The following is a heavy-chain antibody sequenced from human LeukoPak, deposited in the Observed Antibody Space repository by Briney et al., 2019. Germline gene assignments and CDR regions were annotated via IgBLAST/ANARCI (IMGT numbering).Heavy chain of an antibody. CDR2: ISGSGGST. J-gene: IGHJ4*02. CDR1: GFTFSSYA. CDR3: AKESSMIVVVMPIY. Sequence: PGGSLRLSCAASGFTFSSYAMSWVGQAPGKGLDWFSAISGSGGSTYYADSVKGRFTISRDNSKNTLYLQMNSLRAEDTAVYYCAKESSMIVVVMPIYWGQGTLVTVSS. D-gene: IGHD3-22*01. V-gene: IGHV3-23*01.